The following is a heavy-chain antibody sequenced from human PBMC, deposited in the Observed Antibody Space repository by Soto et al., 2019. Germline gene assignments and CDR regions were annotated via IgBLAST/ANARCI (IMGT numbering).Heavy chain of an antibody. CDR3: AREDRRYYYYYGMDV. V-gene: IGHV1-18*01. D-gene: IGHD4-17*01. J-gene: IGHJ6*02. CDR2: ISAYNGNT. CDR1: GYTFTSYY. Sequence: ASVKVSCKASGYTFTSYYISWVRQAPGQGLEWMGWISAYNGNTNYAQKFQGRVTITADESTSTAYMELSSLRSEDTAVYYCAREDRRYYYYYGMDVWGQGTTVTVSS.